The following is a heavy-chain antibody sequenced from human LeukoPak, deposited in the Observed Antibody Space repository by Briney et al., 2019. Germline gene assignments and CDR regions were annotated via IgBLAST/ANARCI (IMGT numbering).Heavy chain of an antibody. D-gene: IGHD2-2*01. V-gene: IGHV1-2*06. CDR3: AREWWGYCSSTSCHGNDY. CDR2: INPNSGGT. J-gene: IGHJ4*02. CDR1: GYTFTGYY. Sequence: ASVKVSCKASGYTFTGYYMHWVRQAPGQGLEWMGRINPNSGGTNYAQKFQGRVTMTRDTSISTAYMELSSLRSEDTAVYYCAREWWGYCSSTSCHGNDYWGQGTLVTVSS.